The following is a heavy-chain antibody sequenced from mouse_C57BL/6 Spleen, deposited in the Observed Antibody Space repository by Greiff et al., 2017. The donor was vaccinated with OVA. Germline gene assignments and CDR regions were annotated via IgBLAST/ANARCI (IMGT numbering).Heavy chain of an antibody. CDR2: IYPGDGDT. J-gene: IGHJ2*01. D-gene: IGHD6-2*01. CDR1: GYAFSSSW. CDR3: VRSPNYY. Sequence: VQLQQSGPELVQPGASVKISCKASGYAFSSSWMNWVKQRPGKGLEWIGRIYPGDGDTKYNGKFKGQATMTADKSSSTAYMQLSSLTSEDSAFYFCVRSPNYYWGQGTTLTVSS. V-gene: IGHV1-82*01.